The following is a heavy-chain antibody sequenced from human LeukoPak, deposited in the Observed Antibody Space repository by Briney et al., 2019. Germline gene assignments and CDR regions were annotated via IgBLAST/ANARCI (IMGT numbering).Heavy chain of an antibody. CDR1: GFNFSSYE. CDR3: ARVFSNPTGNNY. V-gene: IGHV3-48*03. Sequence: PGGSLRLSCAASGFNFSSYEMNWVRQAPGKGLEWVSYISNSGNTIFYADSVEGRFTISRDNGKNSLYLQMNSLRADDTAVYYCARVFSNPTGNNYWGQGTLVTVSS. J-gene: IGHJ4*02. D-gene: IGHD1/OR15-1a*01. CDR2: ISNSGNTI.